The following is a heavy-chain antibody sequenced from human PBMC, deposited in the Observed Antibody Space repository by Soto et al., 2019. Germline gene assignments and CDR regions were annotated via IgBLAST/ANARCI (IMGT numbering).Heavy chain of an antibody. CDR2: IYYSGST. V-gene: IGHV4-39*01. Sequence: NPSETLSLTCTVSGGSISSSSYYWGWIRQPPGKGLEWIGSIYYSGSTYYNPSLKSRVTISVDTSKNQFSLKLSSVTAADTAVYYCAGRALDYYDSSGYYREDAFDIWGQGTMVTVSS. D-gene: IGHD3-22*01. J-gene: IGHJ3*02. CDR3: AGRALDYYDSSGYYREDAFDI. CDR1: GGSISSSSYY.